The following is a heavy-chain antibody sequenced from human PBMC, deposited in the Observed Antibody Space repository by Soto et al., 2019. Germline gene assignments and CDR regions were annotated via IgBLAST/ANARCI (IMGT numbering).Heavy chain of an antibody. V-gene: IGHV1-18*01. CDR3: ARDIPVTYYYGSGSYYIVPPTFDY. CDR1: GYTFTSYG. Sequence: ASVKVSCKASGYTFTSYGISWVRQAPGQGLEWMGWISAYNGNTNYAQKLQGRVTMTTDTSASTAYMELRSLRSDDTAVYYCARDIPVTYYYGSGSYYIVPPTFDYWGQGTLVTVSS. J-gene: IGHJ4*02. D-gene: IGHD3-10*01. CDR2: ISAYNGNT.